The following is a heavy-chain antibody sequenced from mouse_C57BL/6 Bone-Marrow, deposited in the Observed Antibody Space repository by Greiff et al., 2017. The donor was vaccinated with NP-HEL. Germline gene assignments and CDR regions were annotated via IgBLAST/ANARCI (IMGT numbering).Heavy chain of an antibody. Sequence: VQLQQPGAELVKPGASVKLSCKASGYTFTSYWMHWVKQRPGQGLEWIGMIHPNSGSTNYNEKFKSKATLTVDKSSSTAYMQLSSLTSEDAAVYYCARQFITTAMDYWGQGTSVTVSS. D-gene: IGHD1-1*01. CDR3: ARQFITTAMDY. CDR2: IHPNSGST. V-gene: IGHV1-64*01. CDR1: GYTFTSYW. J-gene: IGHJ4*01.